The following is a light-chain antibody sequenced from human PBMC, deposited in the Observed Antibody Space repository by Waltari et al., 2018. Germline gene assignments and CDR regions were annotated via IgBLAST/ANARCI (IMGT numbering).Light chain of an antibody. J-gene: IGKJ4*01. Sequence: EIVMTQSPATVSVSPGERATLSCRASPSVGRKLAWYQQKPGQAPRLLFYGAPTRATGIPARFSGSGSGTEYTLTISSLQSEDFAVYYCQQYDNWPLTFGGGTKVEIK. CDR1: PSVGRK. V-gene: IGKV3-15*01. CDR2: GAP. CDR3: QQYDNWPLT.